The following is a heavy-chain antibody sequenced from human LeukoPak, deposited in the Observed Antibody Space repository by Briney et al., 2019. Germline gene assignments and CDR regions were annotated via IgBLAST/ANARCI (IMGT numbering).Heavy chain of an antibody. Sequence: GGSLRPSCAASGFTFSSYWMSWVRQAPGKGLEWVANIKQGGSEKYYVDSVKGRFTISRGNAKNSLYLQMNSLRAEDTAVYYCARDRIAAAGTFDYWGQGTLVTVSS. D-gene: IGHD6-13*01. CDR2: IKQGGSEK. J-gene: IGHJ4*02. V-gene: IGHV3-7*01. CDR3: ARDRIAAAGTFDY. CDR1: GFTFSSYW.